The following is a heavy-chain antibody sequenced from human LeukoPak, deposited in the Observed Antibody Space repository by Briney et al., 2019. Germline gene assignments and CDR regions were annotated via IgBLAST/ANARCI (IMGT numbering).Heavy chain of an antibody. J-gene: IGHJ4*02. CDR3: AGPLREYGSGRDSFGY. Sequence: GGSLRLSCAASGFTFSSYGMHWVRQAPGKGLEWVAFIRYDGGNKYYADSVKGRFTISRDNSKNTLYLQMNSLRAEDTAVYYCAGPLREYGSGRDSFGYWGQGTLVTVSS. CDR2: IRYDGGNK. D-gene: IGHD3-10*01. V-gene: IGHV3-30*02. CDR1: GFTFSSYG.